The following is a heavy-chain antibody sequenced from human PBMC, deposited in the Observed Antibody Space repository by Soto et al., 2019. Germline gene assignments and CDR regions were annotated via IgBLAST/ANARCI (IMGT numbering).Heavy chain of an antibody. CDR1: GASISSGRSY. D-gene: IGHD5-12*01. Sequence: PSETLSLTCTVSGASISSGRSYWSWIRQRPGKGLEWIGYMFYSGSTYYHPSLKSRVNISADTSKNQFSLRLTSVTPADTAVYYCARDNGYGHFDSWGQGTLVTVSS. CDR3: ARDNGYGHFDS. CDR2: MFYSGST. J-gene: IGHJ4*02. V-gene: IGHV4-31*03.